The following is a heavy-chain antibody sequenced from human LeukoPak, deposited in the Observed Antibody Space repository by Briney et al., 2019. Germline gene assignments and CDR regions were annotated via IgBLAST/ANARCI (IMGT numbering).Heavy chain of an antibody. Sequence: ASVKVSCKASGYTFTSYDINWLRQATGQGLEWMGWMNPNSGNTGYAQKFQGRVTMTRNTSISTAYMELSSLRSEDTAVYYCARSKELRFLEWLLDYYMDVWGKGTTVTVSS. CDR3: ARSKELRFLEWLLDYYMDV. J-gene: IGHJ6*03. D-gene: IGHD3-3*01. V-gene: IGHV1-8*01. CDR2: MNPNSGNT. CDR1: GYTFTSYD.